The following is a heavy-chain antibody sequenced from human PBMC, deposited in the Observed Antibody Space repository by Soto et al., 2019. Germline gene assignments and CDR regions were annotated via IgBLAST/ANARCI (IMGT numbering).Heavy chain of an antibody. Sequence: EVQLVESGGGLVQPGGSLRLSCAASGFTFSSYSMNWVRQAPGKGLEWVSYISSSSSTIYYADSVKGRFTISRDNAKNSLYLQMNGLRDEDTDVYYCARGDNDSSGYYSLNWFDPWGQGTLVTVSS. V-gene: IGHV3-48*02. CDR2: ISSSSSTI. J-gene: IGHJ5*02. CDR1: GFTFSSYS. D-gene: IGHD3-22*01. CDR3: ARGDNDSSGYYSLNWFDP.